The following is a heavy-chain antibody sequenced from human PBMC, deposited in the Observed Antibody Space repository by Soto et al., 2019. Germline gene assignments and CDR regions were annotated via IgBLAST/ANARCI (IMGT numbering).Heavy chain of an antibody. J-gene: IGHJ6*02. D-gene: IGHD3-3*01. CDR3: ARGGLITIFGVGIPQLDYYGMDV. CDR1: GYTLTSYG. V-gene: IGHV1-18*01. Sequence: ASVQVSCKASGYTLTSYGIGWVRQAPGQGLGWMGWISTYNGNTNYAQKLQGRVTMTTDTSTSTAYMELKSLRSDDTAVYYCARGGLITIFGVGIPQLDYYGMDVWGQGTTVTVSS. CDR2: ISTYNGNT.